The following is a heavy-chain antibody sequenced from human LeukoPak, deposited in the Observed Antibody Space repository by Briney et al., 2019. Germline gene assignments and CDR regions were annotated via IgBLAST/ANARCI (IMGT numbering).Heavy chain of an antibody. Sequence: PGRSPRLSCAASGFTFSNCAMHWVRQAPGKGLEWVAVISYDGSNKYYADSVKGRFTISRDNSKNTLYLQMDSLRAEDTAVYYCASDRFRQRQWPPEAFDIWGQGTKVIVSS. CDR1: GFTFSNCA. D-gene: IGHD6-19*01. CDR3: ASDRFRQRQWPPEAFDI. CDR2: ISYDGSNK. J-gene: IGHJ3*02. V-gene: IGHV3-30*04.